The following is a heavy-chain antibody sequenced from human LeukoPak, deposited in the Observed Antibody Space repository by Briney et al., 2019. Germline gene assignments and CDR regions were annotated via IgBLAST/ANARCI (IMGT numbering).Heavy chain of an antibody. CDR2: SYYSGSA. CDR3: ARGYCDSGSRSAFDI. D-gene: IGHD3-10*01. Sequence: SETLSLTCTVSGDSISSGCYSWGWLRQPPGKGLGWVGSSYYSGSAYYNPSLESRVTISVDTSKNQYSLRLSSGTAADTAVYYCARGYCDSGSRSAFDIWGQGTMVTVSS. V-gene: IGHV4-39*01. J-gene: IGHJ3*02. CDR1: GDSISSGCYS.